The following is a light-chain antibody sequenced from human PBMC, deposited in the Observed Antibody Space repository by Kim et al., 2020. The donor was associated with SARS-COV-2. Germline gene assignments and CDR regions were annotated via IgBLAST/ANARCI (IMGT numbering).Light chain of an antibody. CDR2: GAS. J-gene: IGKJ1*01. V-gene: IGKV3-20*01. CDR1: QSVSGTY. CDR3: KQYGSPSRWT. Sequence: EVVLTQSPGTLSLSPGERATLSCRASQSVSGTYLAWYQQKPGQAPRLLIYGASSRATGIPDRISGSGSGTDFTLTISRLEPEDFAVYYCKQYGSPSRWTFGQGTKVDIK.